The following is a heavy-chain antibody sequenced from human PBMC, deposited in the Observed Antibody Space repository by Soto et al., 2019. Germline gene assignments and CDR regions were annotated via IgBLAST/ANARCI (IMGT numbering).Heavy chain of an antibody. V-gene: IGHV1-69*01. Sequence: QVQLVQSGAEVKKPGSSVKVSCKASGGTFSSYSINWGRQAPGQGLEWMGEIIPIFGTANYAQKFQGRVTITADGSTSTAYMELSSLRSEDTAVYYCARDGGRHSGGIDYWGQGTLVTVSS. CDR3: ARDGGRHSGGIDY. J-gene: IGHJ4*02. D-gene: IGHD1-26*01. CDR2: IIPIFGTA. CDR1: GGTFSSYS.